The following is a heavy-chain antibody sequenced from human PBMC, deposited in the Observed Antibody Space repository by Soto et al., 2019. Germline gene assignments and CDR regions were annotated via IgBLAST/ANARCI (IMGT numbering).Heavy chain of an antibody. J-gene: IGHJ4*02. V-gene: IGHV3-48*01. CDR2: ISSSSSI. Sequence: GGSLRLSCAASGFTFSNYGINWVRQAPGKGLEWVSYISSSSSIYYADSVKGRFTISRDNAKNSVYLQMNSLRAEDTAVYYCARGGSSRPDYWGQGTLVTVSS. CDR3: ARGGSSRPDY. CDR1: GFTFSNYG.